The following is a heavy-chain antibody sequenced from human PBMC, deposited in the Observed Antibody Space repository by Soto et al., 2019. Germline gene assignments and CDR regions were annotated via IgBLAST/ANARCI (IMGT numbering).Heavy chain of an antibody. V-gene: IGHV1-18*01. J-gene: IGHJ5*02. CDR1: GYTFTSYG. CDR3: ARDEDITISNNWFDP. CDR2: ISAYNGNT. D-gene: IGHD3-3*01. Sequence: GASVKVSCKASGYTFTSYGISWVRQAPGQGLEWMGWISAYNGNTNYAQKLQGRVTMTTDTSTSTAYMELRSLRSDDTAVYYCARDEDITISNNWFDPWGQGTLVTVSS.